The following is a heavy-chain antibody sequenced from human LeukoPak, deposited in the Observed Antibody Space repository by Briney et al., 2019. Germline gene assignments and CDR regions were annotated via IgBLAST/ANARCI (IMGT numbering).Heavy chain of an antibody. CDR1: GFTFSSYG. CDR2: ISYDGSNK. J-gene: IGHJ5*02. Sequence: GGSLRLSCAASGFTFSSYGMHWIRQAPGKGLEWVAVISYDGSNKYYADSVKGRFTISRDNSKNTLYLQMNSLRAEDTAVYYCAKDSSGYYYFWMAGGGFDPWGQGTLVTVSS. D-gene: IGHD3-22*01. CDR3: AKDSSGYYYFWMAGGGFDP. V-gene: IGHV3-30*18.